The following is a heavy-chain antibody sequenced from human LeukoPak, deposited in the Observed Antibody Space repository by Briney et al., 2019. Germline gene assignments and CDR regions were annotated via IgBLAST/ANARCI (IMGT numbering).Heavy chain of an antibody. D-gene: IGHD3-16*01. V-gene: IGHV3-30*02. CDR2: IRYDGSNK. Sequence: GGSLRLSCAASGFTFSSYGMHWVRQAPGKGLEWVAFIRYDGSNKYYADSVKGRFTISRDNSKNTLYLQMNSLRAEDTAVYYCAKGGFHYDCCFDYWGQGTLVTVSS. CDR3: AKGGFHYDCCFDY. CDR1: GFTFSSYG. J-gene: IGHJ4*02.